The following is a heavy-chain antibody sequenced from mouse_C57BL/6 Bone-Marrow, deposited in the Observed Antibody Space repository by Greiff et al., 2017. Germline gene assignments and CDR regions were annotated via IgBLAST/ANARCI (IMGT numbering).Heavy chain of an antibody. V-gene: IGHV1-58*01. J-gene: IGHJ2*01. Sequence: EVQLQQSGAELVRPGSSVKMSCKTSGYTFTSYGINCVKQRPGQGLEWIGYIYIGNGYTEYNEKFKCKATLTSDTSSSTAYMQLSSLTSEGSAIYCYARRVSPALGYFDYWGQGTTRTVCS. CDR1: GYTFTSYG. CDR2: IYIGNGYT. CDR3: ARRVSPALGYFDY. D-gene: IGHD4-1*01.